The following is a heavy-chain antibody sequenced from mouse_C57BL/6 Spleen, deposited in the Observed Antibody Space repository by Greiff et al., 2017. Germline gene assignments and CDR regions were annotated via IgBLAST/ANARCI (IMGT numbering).Heavy chain of an antibody. CDR3: TRRGYGYDEGYAMDY. CDR1: GYTFTDYD. CDR2: IDPETGGT. D-gene: IGHD2-2*01. Sequence: VQLQQSGAELVRPGASVTLSCKASGYTFTDYDMHWVKQTPVHGLEWIGAIDPETGGTAYNQKFKGKAILTADKSSSTAYMALRSLTSEDSAVYYCTRRGYGYDEGYAMDYWGQGTSVTVSS. J-gene: IGHJ4*01. V-gene: IGHV1-15*01.